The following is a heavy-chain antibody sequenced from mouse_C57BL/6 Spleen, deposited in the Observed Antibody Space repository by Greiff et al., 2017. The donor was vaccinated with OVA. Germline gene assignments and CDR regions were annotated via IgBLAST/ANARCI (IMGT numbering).Heavy chain of an antibody. V-gene: IGHV2-9-1*01. J-gene: IGHJ4*01. D-gene: IGHD2-1*01. CDR1: GFSFTSYA. CDR3: AREGNYVQYYYAMDY. Sequence: QVQLKQSGPGLVAPSQCLSITCTVSGFSFTSYAISWVRQPPGKGLEWLGVIWTGGGTNYNSAPKSGLSISKDDSKSQVFSKMNSLQTVDTARYDCAREGNYVQYYYAMDYWGQGTSVTVSS. CDR2: IWTGGGT.